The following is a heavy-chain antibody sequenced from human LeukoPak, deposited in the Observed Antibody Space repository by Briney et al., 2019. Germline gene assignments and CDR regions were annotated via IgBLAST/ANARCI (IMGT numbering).Heavy chain of an antibody. J-gene: IGHJ6*02. CDR3: ARGMKYYGMDV. CDR2: INHSGST. V-gene: IGHV4-34*01. Sequence: SETLSLTCAVYGGSSSGYYWSWIRQPPGKGLEWIGEINHSGSTNYNPSLKSRVTISVDTSKNQFSLKLSSVTAADTAVYYCARGMKYYGMDVWGQGTTVTVSS. CDR1: GGSSSGYY.